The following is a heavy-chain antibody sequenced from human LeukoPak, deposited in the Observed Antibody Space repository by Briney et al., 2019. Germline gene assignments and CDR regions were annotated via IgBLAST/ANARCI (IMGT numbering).Heavy chain of an antibody. CDR1: GYDSGVSFTSHS. CDR3: ARSSPYCTNGLCYREFNY. Sequence: GESLKISCQGSGYDSGVSFTSHSIAWVRQMPGKGLEWMGIIYPRDSTTLYSPSFQGQVTISADKSINTAYLQWSSLKASDTAMYYCARSSPYCTNGLCYREFNYWGQGTLVTVSS. J-gene: IGHJ4*02. CDR2: IYPRDSTT. V-gene: IGHV5-51*01. D-gene: IGHD2-8*01.